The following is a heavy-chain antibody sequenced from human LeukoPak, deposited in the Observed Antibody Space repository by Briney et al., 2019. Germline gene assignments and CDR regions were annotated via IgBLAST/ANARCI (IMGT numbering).Heavy chain of an antibody. D-gene: IGHD3-9*01. Sequence: PGGSLRLSCAASGFTFSSYAMSCVRQAPGKGLERVSAISGSGGSTYYADSVKGRFTISRDNSKNTLYLQMNSMRAEDTDVYYCAKDSELLRYFDWGAFDIWGQGTMVTVSS. CDR2: ISGSGGST. J-gene: IGHJ3*02. V-gene: IGHV3-23*01. CDR3: AKDSELLRYFDWGAFDI. CDR1: GFTFSSYA.